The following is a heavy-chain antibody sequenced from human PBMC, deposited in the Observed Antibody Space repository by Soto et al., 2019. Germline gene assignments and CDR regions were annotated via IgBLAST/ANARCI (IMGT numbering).Heavy chain of an antibody. CDR2: ISFDGNNK. CDR3: AKMHYYDDSGYYPFDP. Sequence: PXESMSLSCVVSGFTFRTHGTHWVRQSPGKGLEWVAVISFDGNNKYYADSVKGRFTISRDNSKNTLYLQVDSLRAEDTAVYYCAKMHYYDDSGYYPFDPWGQGTLVTVSS. CDR1: GFTFRTHG. J-gene: IGHJ5*02. V-gene: IGHV3-30*18. D-gene: IGHD3-22*01.